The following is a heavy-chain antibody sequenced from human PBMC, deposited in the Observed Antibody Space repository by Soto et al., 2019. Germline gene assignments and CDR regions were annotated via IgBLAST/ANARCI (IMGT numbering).Heavy chain of an antibody. D-gene: IGHD6-13*01. J-gene: IGHJ4*02. V-gene: IGHV4-4*03. CDR1: SGSITSSKW. Sequence: QVQLQESGPGLVKPPGTLSLTCTVSSGSITSSKWWSWVRQPPGKGLEWIGEIYHGGSTNYNPSRKGLVTISVDKSKNQPSLQLNSVTAADTAVYYCASHLIMPGTRGFDSWGQGTLVTVSS. CDR3: ASHLIMPGTRGFDS. CDR2: IYHGGST.